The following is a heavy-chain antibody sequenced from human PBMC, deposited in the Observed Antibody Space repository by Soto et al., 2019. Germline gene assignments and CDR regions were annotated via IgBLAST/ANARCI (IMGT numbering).Heavy chain of an antibody. Sequence: ASVKVSCKTSGYTFTAYYMHWVRQAPGQGLEWMGWINPKSGGTYYTQKFQGRVTMTRDTSITTGYMDLSGLGSDDTAVYYCAKANSGDDDAFDYWGQGTLVTVSS. D-gene: IGHD5-12*01. V-gene: IGHV1-2*02. CDR1: GYTFTAYY. CDR2: INPKSGGT. CDR3: AKANSGDDDAFDY. J-gene: IGHJ4*02.